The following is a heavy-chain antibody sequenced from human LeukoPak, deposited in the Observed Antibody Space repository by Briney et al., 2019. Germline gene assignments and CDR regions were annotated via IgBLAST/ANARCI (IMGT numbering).Heavy chain of an antibody. CDR2: ISYDGSNK. CDR3: ARGGGSYPFDY. Sequence: GGSLRLSCAASGFTFSSYAMHWVRQAPGKGLEWVAVISYDGSNKYYADSVKGRFTISRDNSKNTLYLQMNSLRAEDTAVYYCARGGGSYPFDYWGQGTLVTVSS. V-gene: IGHV3-30*04. D-gene: IGHD1-26*01. CDR1: GFTFSSYA. J-gene: IGHJ4*02.